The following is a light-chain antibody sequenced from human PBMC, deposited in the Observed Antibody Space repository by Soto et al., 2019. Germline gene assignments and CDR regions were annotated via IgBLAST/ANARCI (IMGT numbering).Light chain of an antibody. CDR3: MQATQPYT. Sequence: DIVMTQTPLSSPVTLGQPASISCRSSQSLVHSDVNPYLRLLQQRPGQPPRLLIYMTSNRFSGVPDRFSGSGAGTDFTLKISRVEAEDVGVYYCMQATQPYTFRQGTKLEIK. CDR2: MTS. CDR1: QSLVHSDVNPY. V-gene: IGKV2-24*01. J-gene: IGKJ2*01.